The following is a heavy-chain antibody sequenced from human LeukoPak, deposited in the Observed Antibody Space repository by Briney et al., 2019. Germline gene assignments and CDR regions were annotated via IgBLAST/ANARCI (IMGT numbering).Heavy chain of an antibody. CDR3: ARDHGGSYLISYYFDY. D-gene: IGHD1-26*01. Sequence: GGSLRLSCSASGFTFSSYAIHSVRRAPGKGLGLVAVISYDGSNKYYADSVKGRFTISRDNSKNTLYLQMNSLRAEDTAVYYCARDHGGSYLISYYFDYWGQGTLVTVSS. J-gene: IGHJ4*02. CDR2: ISYDGSNK. CDR1: GFTFSSYA. V-gene: IGHV3-30*04.